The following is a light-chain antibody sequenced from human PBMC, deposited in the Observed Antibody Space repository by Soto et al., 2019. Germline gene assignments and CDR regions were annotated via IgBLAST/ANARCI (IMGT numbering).Light chain of an antibody. CDR1: SSDVGDSKY. J-gene: IGLJ3*02. CDR3: CSYAGSYFWV. Sequence: QSALTQPRSVSGSPGQSVTISCTGTSSDVGDSKYLSWYQQHPGKAPKLIIYDVSERHSGVPDRFSGSKSANTASLTISGLQAEDEADYYCCSYAGSYFWVFGGGTKLTVL. V-gene: IGLV2-11*01. CDR2: DVS.